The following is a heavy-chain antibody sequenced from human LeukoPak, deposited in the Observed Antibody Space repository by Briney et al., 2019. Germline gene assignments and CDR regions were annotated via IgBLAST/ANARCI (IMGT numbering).Heavy chain of an antibody. Sequence: GGSLRLSCAASGFTFSRSWMHWVCQAPGQGLEWVSVTYGGGSTYYADSVKGRFTISRDNSKNTLFLQMNSLRAEDTAVYYCARGGREAFDIWGQGTMVTVSS. V-gene: IGHV3-53*01. J-gene: IGHJ3*02. CDR3: ARGGREAFDI. CDR1: GFTFSRSW. CDR2: TYGGGST. D-gene: IGHD5-24*01.